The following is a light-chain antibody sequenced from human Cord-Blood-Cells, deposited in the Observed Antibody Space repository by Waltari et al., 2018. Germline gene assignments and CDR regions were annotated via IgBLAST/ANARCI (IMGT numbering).Light chain of an antibody. Sequence: QSALTQPRSVSGSPGPSVTISCTGTSSDVGGYNYVFWYQQHPGKAPKLMIYDVSKRPSGVPDRFSGSKSGNTASLTISGLQAEDEADYYCCSYAGSYTSYVFGTGTKVTVL. CDR1: SSDVGGYNY. CDR3: CSYAGSYTSYV. J-gene: IGLJ1*01. CDR2: DVS. V-gene: IGLV2-11*01.